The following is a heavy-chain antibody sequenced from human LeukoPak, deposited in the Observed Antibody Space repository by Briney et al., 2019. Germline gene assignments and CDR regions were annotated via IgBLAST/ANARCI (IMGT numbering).Heavy chain of an antibody. CDR1: GFTFSSYA. J-gene: IGHJ4*02. D-gene: IGHD2-15*01. V-gene: IGHV3-33*08. Sequence: GGSLRLSCAASGFTFSSYAMHWVRQAPGKGLEWVAFIWYDGSNKYYADSVKGRFTISRDNSRNTLFLQMNSLRAEDTAVYYCATDRATQYFDYWGQGTLVSVSS. CDR2: IWYDGSNK. CDR3: ATDRATQYFDY.